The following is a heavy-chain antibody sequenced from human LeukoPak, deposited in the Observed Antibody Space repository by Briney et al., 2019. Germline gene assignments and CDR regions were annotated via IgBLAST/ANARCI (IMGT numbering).Heavy chain of an antibody. V-gene: IGHV1-18*01. CDR1: GYTFTSYG. CDR3: ASGQWLGENWFDP. Sequence: ASVKVSCKASGYTFTSYGISWVRQAPGQGLEWMGWISAYNGNTNYAQKFQGRVTITADESTSTAYMELSSLRSEDTAVYYCASGQWLGENWFDPWGQGTLVTVSS. CDR2: ISAYNGNT. D-gene: IGHD6-19*01. J-gene: IGHJ5*02.